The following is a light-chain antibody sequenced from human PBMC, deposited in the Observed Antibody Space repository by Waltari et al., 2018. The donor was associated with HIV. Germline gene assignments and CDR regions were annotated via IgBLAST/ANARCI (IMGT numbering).Light chain of an antibody. CDR3: CSYAGSSTWV. V-gene: IGLV2-23*02. CDR2: EVT. J-gene: IGLJ3*02. Sequence: SALTQPASVSASPGPSITISCAGTSRAVASYILVSWYQQHPDKAPKLIIYEVTKRPSGISNRFSGSKSGNTASLTISGLQAEDEADYYCCSYAGSSTWVFGGGTKLTVL. CDR1: SRAVASYIL.